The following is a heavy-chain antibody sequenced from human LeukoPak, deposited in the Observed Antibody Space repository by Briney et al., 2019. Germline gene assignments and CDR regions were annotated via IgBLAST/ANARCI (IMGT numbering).Heavy chain of an antibody. CDR1: GASITNSHW. J-gene: IGHJ4*02. CDR2: IYHSGTT. V-gene: IGHV4-4*02. CDR3: ATYFYGEYGSYYFDY. Sequence: SETLSLTCAVSGASITNSHWWSWARQPPGKGLEWIGEIYHSGTTNYNPSLQSRVTMSVDKSKNQFSLKLSSVTAADTAVYYCATYFYGEYGSYYFDYWGQGTLVTVSS. D-gene: IGHD4-17*01.